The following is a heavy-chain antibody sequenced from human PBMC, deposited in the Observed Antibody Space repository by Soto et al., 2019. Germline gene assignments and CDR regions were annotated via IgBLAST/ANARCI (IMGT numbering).Heavy chain of an antibody. J-gene: IGHJ5*02. CDR3: ARGGRAAPLRFDP. Sequence: SETLSLTCTVSGGSISSYYWSWIRQPPGKGLEWIGYIYYSGSTNYNPSLKSRVTISVDTSKNQFSLKLSSVTAADTAVYYCARGGRAAPLRFDPWGQGTLVTVSS. D-gene: IGHD6-25*01. CDR2: IYYSGST. CDR1: GGSISSYY. V-gene: IGHV4-59*01.